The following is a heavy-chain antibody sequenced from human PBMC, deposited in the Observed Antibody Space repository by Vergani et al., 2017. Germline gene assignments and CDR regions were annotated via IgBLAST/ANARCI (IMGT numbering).Heavy chain of an antibody. Sequence: EVQLVESGGGLVQPGGSLKLSCAASGFTFSGSAMHWVRQASGKGLVWVGRIRSKANSYATAYAASVKGRFTISRDDSKNTAYLQMNSLKTEDTAVYYCTRSGSLTYYYYGMDVWGQGTTVTVSS. CDR3: TRSGSLTYYYYGMDV. CDR1: GFTFSGSA. CDR2: IRSKANSYAT. D-gene: IGHD3-3*01. J-gene: IGHJ6*02. V-gene: IGHV3-73*01.